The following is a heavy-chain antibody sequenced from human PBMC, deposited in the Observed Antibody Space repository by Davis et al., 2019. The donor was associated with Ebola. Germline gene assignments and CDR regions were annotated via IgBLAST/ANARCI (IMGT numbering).Heavy chain of an antibody. J-gene: IGHJ5*02. CDR1: GDSIGSSSYY. CDR3: ARHMGWFDP. CDR2: IYYSGST. D-gene: IGHD3-10*01. V-gene: IGHV4-39*01. Sequence: SQTLSLTCAVSGDSIGSSSYYWGWIRQPPGKGLEWIGSIYYSGSTNYNPSLKSRVTISVDTSKNQFSLKLSSVTAADTAVYYCARHMGWFDPWGQGTLVTVSS.